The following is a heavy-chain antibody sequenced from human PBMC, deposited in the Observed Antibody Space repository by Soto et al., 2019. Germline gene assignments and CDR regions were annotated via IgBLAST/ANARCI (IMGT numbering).Heavy chain of an antibody. CDR3: ATGSSSYHCYLISV. CDR1: GYTLTELS. J-gene: IGHJ6*02. CDR2: FDPEDGET. V-gene: IGHV1-24*01. Sequence: ASVKVSCKVSGYTLTELSMHWVRQAPGKGLEWMGGFDPEDGETIYAQKFQGRGTMTEDTSTDTAYMELSSPRSEDTAVYYCATGSSSYHCYLISVSGQGSSDTVS. D-gene: IGHD6-6*01.